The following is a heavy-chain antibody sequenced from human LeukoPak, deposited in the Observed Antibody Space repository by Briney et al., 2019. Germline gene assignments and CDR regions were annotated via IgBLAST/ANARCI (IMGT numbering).Heavy chain of an antibody. CDR1: GGTFSSYA. J-gene: IGHJ3*02. D-gene: IGHD3-10*01. CDR2: IIPIFGTA. CDR3: RFGELLDAFDI. V-gene: IGHV1-69*05. Sequence: ASVKVSCKASGGTFSSYAISWVRQAPGQGLEWMGGIIPIFGTANYAQKFQGRVTITTDESTSTAYMELSSLRSEDTAVYYCRFGELLDAFDIWGQGTMVTVSS.